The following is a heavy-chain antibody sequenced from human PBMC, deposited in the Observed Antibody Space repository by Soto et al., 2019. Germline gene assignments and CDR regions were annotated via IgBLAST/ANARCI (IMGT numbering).Heavy chain of an antibody. V-gene: IGHV2-70*01. Sequence: ESGPTLVNPTQTLTLTCTFSGFSLITSGMSVGWIRQPPGKALEWLAHIDWDDDKYYSTSLKTRLTISKDTSKNQVVLVMTNMDPADTATYHCTRIPPNYSSGWYYFDSWGQGTLVTVSS. D-gene: IGHD6-19*01. J-gene: IGHJ4*02. CDR1: GFSLITSGMS. CDR2: IDWDDDK. CDR3: TRIPPNYSSGWYYFDS.